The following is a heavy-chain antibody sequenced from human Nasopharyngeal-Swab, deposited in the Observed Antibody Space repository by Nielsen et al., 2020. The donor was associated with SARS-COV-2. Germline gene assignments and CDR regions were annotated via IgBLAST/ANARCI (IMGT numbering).Heavy chain of an antibody. V-gene: IGHV1-46*01. CDR1: GYTFTSYY. D-gene: IGHD6-19*01. CDR2: INPSGGST. J-gene: IGHJ4*02. Sequence: ASVKVSCKASGYTFTSYYMHWVRHAPAQGLEWMGIINPSGGSTSYAQKFQGRVTMSRDTSTSTFYMELSSLRSEDTAVYYCARGDFIAVAGTELFDYWGQGTLVTVSS. CDR3: ARGDFIAVAGTELFDY.